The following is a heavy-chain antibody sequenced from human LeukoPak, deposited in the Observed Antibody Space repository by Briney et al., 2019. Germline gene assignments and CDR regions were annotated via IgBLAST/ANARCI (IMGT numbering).Heavy chain of an antibody. CDR3: ARVSVGDYFRALYYFDS. D-gene: IGHD4-17*01. J-gene: IGHJ4*02. CDR2: IFYRGNT. V-gene: IGHV4-61*05. CDR1: GGSISSSSYY. Sequence: PSETLSLTCTVSGGSISSSSYYWGWIRQPPGKGLEWIGYIFYRGNTNYNPSLQGRVTISVDTSKNQFSLELSSVTAADTALYFCARVSVGDYFRALYYFDSWGQGALVTVSS.